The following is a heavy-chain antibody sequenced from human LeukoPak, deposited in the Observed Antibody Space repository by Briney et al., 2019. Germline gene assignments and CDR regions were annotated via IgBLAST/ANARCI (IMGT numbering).Heavy chain of an antibody. CDR2: TNNRSKWYN. CDR1: GDSVSSNSTA. J-gene: IGHJ6*03. Sequence: SQTLSLTCAISGDSVSSNSTAWNWIRQSPTRGLEWLGRTNNRSKWYNDYAVSVKSRITFIPDTSKKQFSLQLNSVTPEDTAVYYCARDLGYCSSTSCYVYYMDVWGKGTTVTVSS. D-gene: IGHD2-2*01. V-gene: IGHV6-1*01. CDR3: ARDLGYCSSTSCYVYYMDV.